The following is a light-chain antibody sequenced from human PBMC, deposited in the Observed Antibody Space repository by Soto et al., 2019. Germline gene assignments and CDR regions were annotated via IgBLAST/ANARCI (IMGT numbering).Light chain of an antibody. CDR1: SSDVGSYNL. CDR2: EVT. V-gene: IGLV2-23*02. CDR3: CSYGGRTSFYV. Sequence: QSALTQPASVSGSPGQSITISCTGSSSDVGSYNLVSWYQQHPGKAPKLMIYEVTKRPSGVSNRFSGSKSGNTASLSISGLQAEDEADYYCCSYGGRTSFYVFGTGTKLTVL. J-gene: IGLJ1*01.